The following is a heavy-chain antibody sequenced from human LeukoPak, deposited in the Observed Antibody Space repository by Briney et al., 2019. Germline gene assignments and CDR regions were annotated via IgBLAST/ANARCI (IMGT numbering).Heavy chain of an antibody. CDR3: ARVENGYYDFWSGYFRL. D-gene: IGHD3-3*01. J-gene: IGHJ4*02. CDR1: GYTFSVYD. CDR2: ISPNSGGT. V-gene: IGHV1-2*02. Sequence: ASVKVSCKASGYTFSVYDIHWVRQAPGQGLQWMGWISPNSGGTNFVQKFQGRVTMTRDTSISTAYMELSRLTSDDTAVYYCARVENGYYDFWSGYFRLWGQGTLVTVSS.